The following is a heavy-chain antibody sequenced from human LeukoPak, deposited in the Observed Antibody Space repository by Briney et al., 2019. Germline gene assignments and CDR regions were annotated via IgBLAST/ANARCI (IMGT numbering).Heavy chain of an antibody. V-gene: IGHV4-39*01. CDR1: GGSISSSSFH. CDR3: ARRDGSFDY. CDR2: FYDSGNT. Sequence: SETLSLTCSVSGGSISSSSFHWGWIRQPPGKGLEWIGNFYDSGNTYYKPSLKSRVTISVDTSKNQFSLNLNSVTAADTGVYYCARRDGSFDYWGQGTLVTVSS. J-gene: IGHJ4*02. D-gene: IGHD5-24*01.